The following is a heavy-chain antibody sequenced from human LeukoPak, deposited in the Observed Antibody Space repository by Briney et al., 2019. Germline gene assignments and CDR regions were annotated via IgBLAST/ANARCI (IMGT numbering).Heavy chain of an antibody. CDR1: GFTFNSNA. CDR3: ARDLVAAAGSA. Sequence: GGSLRLSCAASGFTFNSNAMHWVRQAPGKGLEWVAVISYDGNNKYYADSVKGRFTISRDNSKNTLYLQMNSLRDEDTAVYYCARDLVAAAGSAWGQGTQVTVSP. J-gene: IGHJ5*02. D-gene: IGHD6-13*01. CDR2: ISYDGNNK. V-gene: IGHV3-30*04.